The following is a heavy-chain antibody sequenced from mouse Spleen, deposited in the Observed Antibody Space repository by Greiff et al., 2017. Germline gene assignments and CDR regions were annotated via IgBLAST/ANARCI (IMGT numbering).Heavy chain of an antibody. CDR1: GFTFSDYY. CDR2: INYDGSST. V-gene: IGHV5-16*01. J-gene: IGHJ1*03. Sequence: EVKLMESEGGLVQPGSSMKLSCTASGFTFSDYYMAWVRQVPEKGLEWVANINYDGSSTYYLDSLKSRFIISRDNAKNILYLQMSSLKSEDTATYYCARVEYWYFDVWGTGTTVTVSS. CDR3: ARVEYWYFDV.